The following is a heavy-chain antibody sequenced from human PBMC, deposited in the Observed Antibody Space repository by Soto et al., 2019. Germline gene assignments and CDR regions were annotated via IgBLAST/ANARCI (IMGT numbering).Heavy chain of an antibody. CDR2: IYYSGST. V-gene: IGHV4-30-4*01. CDR1: GGSISSGDYY. CDR3: ARADIVVVPAAYRGRYFDY. D-gene: IGHD2-2*01. J-gene: IGHJ4*02. Sequence: SETLSLTCTVSGGSISSGDYYWSWIRQPPGKGLEWIGYIYYSGSTYYNPSLKSRVTISVDTSKNQFSLKLSSVTAADTAVYYCARADIVVVPAAYRGRYFDYWGQGTLLTVSS.